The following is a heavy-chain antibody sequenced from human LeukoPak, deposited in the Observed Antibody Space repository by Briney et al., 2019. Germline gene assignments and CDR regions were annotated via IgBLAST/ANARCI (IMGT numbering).Heavy chain of an antibody. V-gene: IGHV4-31*03. J-gene: IGHJ4*02. CDR2: IYYSGST. Sequence: PSETLSLTCTVSGGSISSGGYYWSWIRQHAGKGLEWIGYIYYSGSTYYNPSLKSRVTISVDTSKNQFSLKLSSVTAADTAVYYCARSYYLTGIDYWGQGTLVTVSS. CDR1: GGSISSGGYY. CDR3: ARSYYLTGIDY. D-gene: IGHD1-20*01.